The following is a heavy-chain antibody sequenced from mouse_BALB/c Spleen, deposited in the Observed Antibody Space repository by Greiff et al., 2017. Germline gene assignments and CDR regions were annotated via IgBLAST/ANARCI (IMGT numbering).Heavy chain of an antibody. Sequence: VQLKESGAELVKPGASVKLSCTASGFNIKDTYMHWVKQRPEQGLEWIGRIDPANGNTKYDPKFQGKATITADTSSNTAYLQLSSLTSEDTAVYYCAVAYYRGYFDVWGAGTTVTVSS. V-gene: IGHV14-3*02. J-gene: IGHJ1*01. D-gene: IGHD2-14*01. CDR3: AVAYYRGYFDV. CDR1: GFNIKDTY. CDR2: IDPANGNT.